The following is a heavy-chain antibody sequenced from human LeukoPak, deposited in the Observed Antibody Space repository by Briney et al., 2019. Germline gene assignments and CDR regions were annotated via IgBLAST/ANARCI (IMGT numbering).Heavy chain of an antibody. CDR1: GFPFDDDG. J-gene: IGHJ4*02. Sequence: GGSRRLSCAAAGFPFDDDGTSWVRLAPGKGREWVSGVSWNGAYTEYADSGRGRFTISRDNAKKSLYLQMNSLRVDDTALYYCARRKGPYGSGTYYDSWGQGTLVSVSS. V-gene: IGHV3-20*04. D-gene: IGHD3-10*01. CDR2: VSWNGAYT. CDR3: ARRKGPYGSGTYYDS.